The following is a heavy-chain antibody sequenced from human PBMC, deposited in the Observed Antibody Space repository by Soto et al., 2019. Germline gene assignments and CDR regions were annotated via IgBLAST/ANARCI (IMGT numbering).Heavy chain of an antibody. Sequence: EVQLLESGGGLVQPGGSLRLSCAASGFTFSNYAVTWVRQDPGKGLEWVSTISGSGGSTYYADSVKGRFTISRDNSQNTLSLQMTSLRAEDTAVYYCAKDQGSSWYEIDYWGQGTLVTVAS. V-gene: IGHV3-23*01. D-gene: IGHD6-13*01. CDR1: GFTFSNYA. CDR2: ISGSGGST. CDR3: AKDQGSSWYEIDY. J-gene: IGHJ4*02.